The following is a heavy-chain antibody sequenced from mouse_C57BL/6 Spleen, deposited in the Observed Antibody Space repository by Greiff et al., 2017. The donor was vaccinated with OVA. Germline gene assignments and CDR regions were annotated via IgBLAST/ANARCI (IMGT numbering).Heavy chain of an antibody. J-gene: IGHJ1*03. D-gene: IGHD1-1*01. Sequence: VQLQQSGPELVKPGASVKISCKASGYSFTDYNMNWVKQSHGKSLEWIGVINPNYGTTSYNQKFKGKATLTVDQFSSTAYMQLNSLTSEGSAVYYCAREEEITTVEGYFDVWGTGTTVTVSS. V-gene: IGHV1-39*01. CDR1: GYSFTDYN. CDR3: AREEEITTVEGYFDV. CDR2: INPNYGTT.